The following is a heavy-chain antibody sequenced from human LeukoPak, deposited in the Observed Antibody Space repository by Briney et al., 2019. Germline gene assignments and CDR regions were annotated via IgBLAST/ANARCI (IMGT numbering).Heavy chain of an antibody. Sequence: GASVKVSCKASGYTFTGYYMHWVRQAPGQGLEWMGWINPNRGGTNYAQKLQGRVTMTRDTSISTAYMELSRLRSDDTAVYYCARDLAEAAAGYYYYGMDVWGQGTTVTVSS. CDR1: GYTFTGYY. J-gene: IGHJ6*02. CDR2: INPNRGGT. D-gene: IGHD6-13*01. CDR3: ARDLAEAAAGYYYYGMDV. V-gene: IGHV1-2*02.